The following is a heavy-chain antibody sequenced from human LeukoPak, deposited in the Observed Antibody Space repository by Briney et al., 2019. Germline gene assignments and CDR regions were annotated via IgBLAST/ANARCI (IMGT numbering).Heavy chain of an antibody. CDR2: ISYDGSNK. Sequence: GVSLRLSCAASGFTFSSYGMHWVRQAPGKGLEWVAVISYDGSNKYYADSVKGRFTISRDNSKNTLYLQMNSLRAEDTAVYYCAKDYVVATSTHIVWGQGTLVTVSS. J-gene: IGHJ4*02. V-gene: IGHV3-30*18. CDR3: AKDYVVATSTHIV. CDR1: GFTFSSYG. D-gene: IGHD5-12*01.